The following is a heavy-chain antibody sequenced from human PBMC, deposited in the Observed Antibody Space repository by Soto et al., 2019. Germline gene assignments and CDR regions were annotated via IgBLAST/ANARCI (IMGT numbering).Heavy chain of an antibody. CDR1: GYTFTSYG. Sequence: GPSVKVSCKASGYTFTSYGISWVRQAPGQGLEWMGWISAYNGNTNYAQKLQGRVTMTTDTSTSTAYMELRSLRSDDTAVYYCARDHSVRITMIVVVSYGMDVWGQGTTVTVSS. D-gene: IGHD3-22*01. CDR2: ISAYNGNT. CDR3: ARDHSVRITMIVVVSYGMDV. J-gene: IGHJ6*02. V-gene: IGHV1-18*01.